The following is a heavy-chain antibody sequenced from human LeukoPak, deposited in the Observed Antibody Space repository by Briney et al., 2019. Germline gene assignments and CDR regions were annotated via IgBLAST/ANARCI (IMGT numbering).Heavy chain of an antibody. J-gene: IGHJ4*02. CDR2: FDPEDGET. Sequence: ASVKVSCKVSGYTVSELSMHWVRQAPGKGLEWMGGFDPEDGETIYAQKFQGRVTITTDESTSTAYMELSSLRSEDTAVYYCAAGGAYEFRDDYWGQGTLVTVSS. V-gene: IGHV1-24*01. D-gene: IGHD3-3*01. CDR1: GYTVSELS. CDR3: AAGGAYEFRDDY.